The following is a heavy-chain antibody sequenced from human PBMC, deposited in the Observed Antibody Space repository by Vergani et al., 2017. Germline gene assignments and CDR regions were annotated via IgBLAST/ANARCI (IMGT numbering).Heavy chain of an antibody. CDR1: GGSFSGYY. CDR3: ARGRIAAAVFDY. J-gene: IGHJ4*02. Sequence: QVQLQQWGAGLLKPSETLSLTCAVYGGSFSGYYWSWIRPPPGKGLEWIGEINHSGSTNYNPSLKSRVTISVDTSKNQFSLKLSSVTAADTAVYYCARGRIAAAVFDYGGQGTLVTVSS. D-gene: IGHD6-13*01. V-gene: IGHV4-34*01. CDR2: INHSGST.